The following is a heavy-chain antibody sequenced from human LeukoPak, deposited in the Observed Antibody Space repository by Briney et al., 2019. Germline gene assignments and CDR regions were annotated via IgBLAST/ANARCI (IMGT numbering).Heavy chain of an antibody. D-gene: IGHD3-22*01. J-gene: IGHJ4*02. V-gene: IGHV3-23*01. CDR3: AKDPYYDSSGYLY. CDR2: ISGSGGST. Sequence: GGSLRLSCAASGFTFSSYAMSWVRQAPGKWLEWVSAISGSGGSTYYADSVKGRFTISRDNSKNTLYLQMNSLRAEDTAVYYCAKDPYYDSSGYLYWGQGTLVTVSS. CDR1: GFTFSSYA.